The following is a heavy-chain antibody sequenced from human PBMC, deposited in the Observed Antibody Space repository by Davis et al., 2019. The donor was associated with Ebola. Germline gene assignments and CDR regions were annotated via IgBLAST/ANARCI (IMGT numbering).Heavy chain of an antibody. CDR2: ISSSSSYI. CDR3: ARGGLSVTTQFDY. CDR1: GFTFSSYS. J-gene: IGHJ4*02. D-gene: IGHD4-17*01. V-gene: IGHV3-21*01. Sequence: GGSLRLSCAASGFTFSSYSMNWVRQAPGKGLEWVSSISSSSSYIYYADSVKGRFTISRDNAKNSLYPQMNSLRAEDTAVYYCARGGLSVTTQFDYWGQGTLVTVSS.